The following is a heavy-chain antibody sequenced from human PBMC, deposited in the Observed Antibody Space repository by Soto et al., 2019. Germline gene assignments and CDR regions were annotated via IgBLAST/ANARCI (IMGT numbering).Heavy chain of an antibody. CDR3: ARLARLSWFDP. J-gene: IGHJ5*02. Sequence: QVQLVQSGAEVKKPGASVKVSCKASGYTFTSYGLSWVRQAPGQGLEWMGWISANNGNTNYAQKLQGRVTMTTDTSTNTAYMELRSLISDDTAVDYCARLARLSWFDPWGQGTLVIVSS. CDR2: ISANNGNT. CDR1: GYTFTSYG. D-gene: IGHD1-1*01. V-gene: IGHV1-18*01.